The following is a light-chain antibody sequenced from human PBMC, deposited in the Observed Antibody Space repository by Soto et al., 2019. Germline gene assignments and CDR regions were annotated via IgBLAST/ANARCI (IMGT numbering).Light chain of an antibody. J-gene: IGLJ2*01. Sequence: QSALTQPASVSGSPGQSITISCTGSNSDIGTYNYVSWYQQLPGKAPKLVISEVSNRPSGISGRFSGSKSGNAASLTISGLQAEDEADYYCSSYTNDMSVVFGGGTKLTVL. CDR2: EVS. V-gene: IGLV2-14*01. CDR1: NSDIGTYNY. CDR3: SSYTNDMSVV.